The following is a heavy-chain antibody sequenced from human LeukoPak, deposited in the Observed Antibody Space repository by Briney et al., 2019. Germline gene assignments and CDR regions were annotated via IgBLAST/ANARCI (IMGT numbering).Heavy chain of an antibody. CDR1: GYTFTSYG. D-gene: IGHD3-9*01. Sequence: ASVKVSCKASGYTFTSYGISWVRQAPGQGLEWMGWISAYNGNTKYAQSLQGRVTMTTDTSTSTVYMELRSLRSDDTAVYYCARDNDILTGYPDYWGQGTLVTVSS. CDR2: ISAYNGNT. J-gene: IGHJ4*02. CDR3: ARDNDILTGYPDY. V-gene: IGHV1-18*01.